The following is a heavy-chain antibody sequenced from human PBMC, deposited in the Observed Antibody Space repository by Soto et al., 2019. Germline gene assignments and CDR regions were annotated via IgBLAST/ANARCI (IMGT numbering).Heavy chain of an antibody. D-gene: IGHD3-16*01. CDR1: GGSISSYY. CDR2: IYYSGST. CDR3: ARGSGEGFDY. J-gene: IGHJ4*02. V-gene: IGHV4-59*01. Sequence: PSETLSLTCTVSGGSISSYYWSWIRQPPGKGLEWIGYIYYSGSTNYNPSLKSRVTISVDTSKNQFSLKLSSVTAADTAVYYCARGSGEGFDYWGQGTRVTVSS.